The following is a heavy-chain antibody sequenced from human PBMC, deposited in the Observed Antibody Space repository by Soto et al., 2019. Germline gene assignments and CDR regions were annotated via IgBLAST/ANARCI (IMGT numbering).Heavy chain of an antibody. V-gene: IGHV3-9*01. CDR1: GFTLDDYA. Sequence: GGSLRLSCAASGFTLDDYAMHWVRQAPGKGLEWVSGISWNSGSIGYADSVKGRFTISRDNAKNSLYLQMNSLRAEDTALYYCAKSGLRYFDWLPHWGQGTLVTVSS. J-gene: IGHJ4*02. D-gene: IGHD3-9*01. CDR3: AKSGLRYFDWLPH. CDR2: ISWNSGSI.